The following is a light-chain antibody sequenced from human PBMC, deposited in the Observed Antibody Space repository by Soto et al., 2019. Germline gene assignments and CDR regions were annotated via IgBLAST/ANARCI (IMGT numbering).Light chain of an antibody. V-gene: IGLV4-69*01. J-gene: IGLJ2*01. Sequence: QSVLTQSPSASASLGASVKLTCTLSSGHSSYSIAWHQQQPEKGPRYLMKLNNDGSQNKGDGIPDRFSGSSSGAERYLTISGLQSEDEADYYCQTWGTGIQVFGGGTKVTVL. CDR1: SGHSSYS. CDR3: QTWGTGIQV. CDR2: LNNDGSQ.